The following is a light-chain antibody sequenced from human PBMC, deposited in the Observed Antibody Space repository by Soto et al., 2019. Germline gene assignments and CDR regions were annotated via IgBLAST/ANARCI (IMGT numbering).Light chain of an antibody. V-gene: IGKV3-15*01. CDR3: QQFNNWPHT. Sequence: EIVLTQSPATLSVSPGERATLSCRASQSVNQKLGWYQQKPGQAPRLLIYVASYQAPGIPARFSGSGSGTEYTLTISNLQAEDFAVYYCQQFNNWPHTFGQGTRLEIK. J-gene: IGKJ2*01. CDR2: VAS. CDR1: QSVNQK.